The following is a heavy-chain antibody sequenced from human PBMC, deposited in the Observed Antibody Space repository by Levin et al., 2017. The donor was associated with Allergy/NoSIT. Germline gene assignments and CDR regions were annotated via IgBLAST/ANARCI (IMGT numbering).Heavy chain of an antibody. D-gene: IGHD3-10*01. J-gene: IGHJ4*02. Sequence: GGSLRLSCAASGSTFNTYGMHWVRQAPGKGLEWVAVISYDGNKKYYADSVKGRFTISRDNSKNTLYLQMNNLRAEDTAVYYCAKDKGGGVLWWGELSGYFDYWGQGALVTVSS. CDR3: AKDKGGGVLWWGELSGYFDY. CDR1: GSTFNTYG. V-gene: IGHV3-30*18. CDR2: ISYDGNKK.